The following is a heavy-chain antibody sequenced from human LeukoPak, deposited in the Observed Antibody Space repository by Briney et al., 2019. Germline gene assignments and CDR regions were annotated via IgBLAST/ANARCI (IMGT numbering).Heavy chain of an antibody. CDR2: ISGPSTTI. D-gene: IGHD3-3*01. Sequence: QTGGSLRLSCAASGFTLISYPMIWVRQAPGKGLEWVSYISGPSTTIYYSDSVKGRFTISRDNAKNSLYLQMNSLRAEDTAVYYCARDESYYDFWSGYDAIDAFDIWGQGTMVTVSS. CDR1: GFTLISYP. CDR3: ARDESYYDFWSGYDAIDAFDI. V-gene: IGHV3-48*01. J-gene: IGHJ3*02.